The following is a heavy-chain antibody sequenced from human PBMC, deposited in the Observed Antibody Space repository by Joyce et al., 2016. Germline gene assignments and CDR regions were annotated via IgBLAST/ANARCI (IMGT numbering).Heavy chain of an antibody. V-gene: IGHV3-30*18. CDR1: GFTFSNYG. CDR3: AKRYDYVDY. Sequence: QVQLVESGGGVVQPGRSLRLSCAASGFTFSNYGRHWVRQAPGKGREWVAVIANDGNKKYYADSVKGRFTISRDNSKNTLYLQMNSLRAEDTAVYYCAKRYDYVDYWGQGTLVTVSS. J-gene: IGHJ4*02. D-gene: IGHD3-16*01. CDR2: IANDGNKK.